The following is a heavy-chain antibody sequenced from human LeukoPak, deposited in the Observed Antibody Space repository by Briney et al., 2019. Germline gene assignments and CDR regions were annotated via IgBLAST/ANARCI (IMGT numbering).Heavy chain of an antibody. CDR1: GFTFSSYA. D-gene: IGHD3-10*01. J-gene: IGHJ4*02. Sequence: GGSLRLSCAASGFTFSSYAMSWVRQAPGKGLEWVSAISGRGGSTYFADSVKGRFTISRDNSKNTLFLQMNSLKAEDTAVYYCAKYHYASGSYYNVLDYWGQGTLVTVSP. V-gene: IGHV3-23*01. CDR2: ISGRGGST. CDR3: AKYHYASGSYYNVLDY.